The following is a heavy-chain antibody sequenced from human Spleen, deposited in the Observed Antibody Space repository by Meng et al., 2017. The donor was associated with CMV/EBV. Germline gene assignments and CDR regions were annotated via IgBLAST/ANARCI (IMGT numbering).Heavy chain of an antibody. Sequence: GESLKISCEGSGYNLTHYWIAWVRQMPGKGLEWMGIFYPGDSDTRYSPSFQGQVTISLDKSINTAYLQWSSLKASDTAMYYCARLYTSFDYWGQGTLVTVSS. CDR1: GYNLTHYW. V-gene: IGHV5-51*01. J-gene: IGHJ4*02. CDR3: ARLYTSFDY. CDR2: FYPGDSDT. D-gene: IGHD3-16*01.